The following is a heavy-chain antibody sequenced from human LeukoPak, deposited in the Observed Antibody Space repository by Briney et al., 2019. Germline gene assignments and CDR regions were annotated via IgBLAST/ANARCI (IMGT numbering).Heavy chain of an antibody. Sequence: GGSLRLSCTAAGFSFSSDDMNWVRQAPGRELEWVSHISSISTTIYYTDSVKGRFTISRDNAKNSLYLQMNSLRVEDTGVYYCASLYGEILDYWGQGTLVTVSS. CDR3: ASLYGEILDY. CDR1: GFSFSSDD. J-gene: IGHJ4*02. V-gene: IGHV3-48*03. D-gene: IGHD4-17*01. CDR2: ISSISTTI.